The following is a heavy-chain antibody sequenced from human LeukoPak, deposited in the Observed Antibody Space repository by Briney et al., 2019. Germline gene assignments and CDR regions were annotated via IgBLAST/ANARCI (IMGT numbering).Heavy chain of an antibody. J-gene: IGHJ3*02. Sequence: SETLSLTCTVSGGSLSNHYWKWIRHPAGTGLEYIGRIYHTGSTNYNPSLKSRVTLSVDTSNNQFSLNLTSVTAADTAVYYCARGPLGGESFDIWGQGTMVTVSS. D-gene: IGHD3-16*01. CDR2: IYHTGST. CDR1: GGSLSNHY. CDR3: ARGPLGGESFDI. V-gene: IGHV4-4*07.